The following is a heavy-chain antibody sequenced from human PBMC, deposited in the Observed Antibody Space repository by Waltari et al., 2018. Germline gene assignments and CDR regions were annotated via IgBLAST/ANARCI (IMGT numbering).Heavy chain of an antibody. CDR3: ARASYGSGSSWFDP. CDR2: IYSSGST. CDR1: GGSISTHF. V-gene: IGHV4-59*11. D-gene: IGHD3-10*01. J-gene: IGHJ5*02. Sequence: QVQLQESGPGLVKPSETLSLICSVSGGSISTHFWGWIRQPPGKTLEWIGNIYSSGSTNCNPSLTSRVTISLDMSKNQFSLKLRSVSAADTAVYYCARASYGSGSSWFDPWGQGNLVTVSS.